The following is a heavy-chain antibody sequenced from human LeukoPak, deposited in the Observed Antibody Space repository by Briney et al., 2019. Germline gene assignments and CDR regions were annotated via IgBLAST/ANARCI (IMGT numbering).Heavy chain of an antibody. CDR1: GGSISSSSYY. CDR2: IYYSGST. D-gene: IGHD3-10*01. Sequence: PSETLSLTCTVSGGSISSSSYYWGWIRQPPGKGLEWIGSIYYSGSTYYNPSLKSRVTISVDTSKNQFSLKLSSVTAADTAVYYCARLGDKRGIDYWGQGTLVTVSS. CDR3: ARLGDKRGIDY. V-gene: IGHV4-39*01. J-gene: IGHJ4*02.